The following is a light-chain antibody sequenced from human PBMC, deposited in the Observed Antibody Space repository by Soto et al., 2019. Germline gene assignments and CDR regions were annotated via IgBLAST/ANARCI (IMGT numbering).Light chain of an antibody. J-gene: IGLJ2*01. CDR3: SSFAGSPVV. Sequence: QSALTQPPSASGSPGQSVTITCSGTSSDVGEENYVSWYQQHPGKVPKLILYEVSKRPSGVPDRFSGSRSGNTASLTVSGLQAEDKADYYCSSFAGSPVVFGGGTKLTVL. CDR1: SSDVGEENY. CDR2: EVS. V-gene: IGLV2-8*01.